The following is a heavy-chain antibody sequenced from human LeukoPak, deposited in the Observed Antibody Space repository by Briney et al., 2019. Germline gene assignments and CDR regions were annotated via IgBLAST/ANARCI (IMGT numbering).Heavy chain of an antibody. D-gene: IGHD2-21*01. V-gene: IGHV4-39*07. Sequence: SETLSLTCTVSGGSIIDSSCYWAWIRQPPGKGLEWIGSIFYSGTTYYNASLKSRVAISLNTSKNQFSLKLSSVTAADTAVYYCARLIPPGWFDPWGQGTLVTVSS. CDR3: ARLIPPGWFDP. CDR2: IFYSGTT. CDR1: GGSIIDSSCY. J-gene: IGHJ5*02.